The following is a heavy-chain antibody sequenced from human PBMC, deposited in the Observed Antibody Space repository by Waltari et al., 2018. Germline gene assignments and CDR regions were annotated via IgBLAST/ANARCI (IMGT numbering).Heavy chain of an antibody. CDR3: ARLKVATATGPHCDY. CDR2: IYHSGGT. Sequence: QVQLQESGPGLVKPSETLSPTCAVSGYSISSGYYWGWIRQPPGKGLEWIGSIYHSGGTHYNPTLKRRVTISVDTSKNQFSLELRSVTAADTAVYYCARLKVATATGPHCDYWGQGTLVTVSS. D-gene: IGHD5-12*01. CDR1: GYSISSGYY. J-gene: IGHJ4*02. V-gene: IGHV4-38-2*01.